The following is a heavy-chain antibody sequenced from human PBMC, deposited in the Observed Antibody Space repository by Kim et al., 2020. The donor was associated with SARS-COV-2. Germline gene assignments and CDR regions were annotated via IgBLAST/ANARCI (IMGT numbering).Heavy chain of an antibody. CDR2: IKPDGSDK. V-gene: IGHV3-7*01. CDR3: SRDSRSLTAGS. Sequence: GGSLRLSCAASGFTFSDYWMNWVRQAPGKGLEWVGNIKPDGSDKYYVDSVKGRFTISRDNAKNSLYLQMNSLRAEDTAMYYCSRDSRSLTAGSWGQGTL. CDR1: GFTFSDYW. D-gene: IGHD2-2*01. J-gene: IGHJ5*02.